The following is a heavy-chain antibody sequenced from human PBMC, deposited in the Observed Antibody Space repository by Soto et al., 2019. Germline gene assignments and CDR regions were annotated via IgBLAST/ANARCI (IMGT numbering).Heavy chain of an antibody. CDR1: GFTFSSYA. CDR3: AKEHNLLYSNAPVP. J-gene: IGHJ4*02. V-gene: IGHV3-23*01. D-gene: IGHD6-13*01. CDR2: ISGSGGST. Sequence: GGSLRLSCAASGFTFSSYAMSWVRQAPGKGLEWVSAISGSGGSTYYADSVKGRFTNSRDNSKNTLYLQMNSLRAEDTAVYYCAKEHNLLYSNAPVPWGQGTLVTVSS.